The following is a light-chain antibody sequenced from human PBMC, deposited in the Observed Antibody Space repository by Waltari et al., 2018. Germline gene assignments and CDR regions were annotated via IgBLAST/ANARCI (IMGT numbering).Light chain of an antibody. CDR2: EVN. CDR3: CSYAGNCTVV. J-gene: IGLJ2*01. CDR1: SSAVGRYDL. Sequence: QSALTQPASVSGSPGQSITISCTGTSSAVGRYDLVSWYQQPPGKAPKLMIYEVNKRPSGVSHRFSGSRSGNTASLTISGLQAEDEADYHCCSYAGNCTVVFGGGTKLTVL. V-gene: IGLV2-23*02.